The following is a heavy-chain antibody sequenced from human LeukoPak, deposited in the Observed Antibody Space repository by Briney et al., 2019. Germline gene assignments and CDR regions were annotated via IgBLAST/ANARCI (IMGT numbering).Heavy chain of an antibody. V-gene: IGHV3-66*01. CDR3: AKDSSRRLVFFDY. D-gene: IGHD3-9*01. Sequence: GGSLRLSCAASGISVSSNYMSWVRQAPGKGLQWVSVIYVDGSTYYADSVKGRITISRDNSRSTLYLQMNSLRAEDTAVYYCAKDSSRRLVFFDYWGQGTLVTVSS. CDR2: IYVDGST. J-gene: IGHJ4*02. CDR1: GISVSSNY.